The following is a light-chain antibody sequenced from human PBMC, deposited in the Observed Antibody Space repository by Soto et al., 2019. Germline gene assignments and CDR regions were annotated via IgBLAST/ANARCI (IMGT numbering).Light chain of an antibody. CDR1: QSISSW. CDR3: QQYNSYLIT. J-gene: IGKJ5*01. Sequence: DIQMTQSPSTLSASVGDRVTITCRASQSISSWLAWYQQKTGKDPKLLIYDDSSLESGVPSRFSGSGSGTEFTLTISSLQTDELATYYCQQYNSYLITFGKGTRLEIK. CDR2: DDS. V-gene: IGKV1-5*01.